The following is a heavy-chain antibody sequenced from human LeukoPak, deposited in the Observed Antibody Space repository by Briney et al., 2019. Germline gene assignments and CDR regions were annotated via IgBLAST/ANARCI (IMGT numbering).Heavy chain of an antibody. CDR1: GGSFSCYY. CDR2: INHIGST. J-gene: IGHJ4*02. CDR3: ARGYWAAAGYYFDY. V-gene: IGHV4-34*01. Sequence: SETLSLTCAVYGGSFSCYYWIWIRQPPGKGLDWIGEINHIGSTNYNPSLKSRVSISVDTSKNQFSLKLSSVTAADTAVYYCARGYWAAAGYYFDYWGKGTLVTVSS. D-gene: IGHD6-13*01.